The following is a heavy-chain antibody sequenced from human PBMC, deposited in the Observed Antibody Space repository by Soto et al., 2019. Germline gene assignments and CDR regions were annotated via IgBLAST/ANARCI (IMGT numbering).Heavy chain of an antibody. CDR3: ARDLGPVLAGTTSDWFDP. V-gene: IGHV1-18*01. Sequence: ASVKVSCKASGYTFTSYGISWARQAPGQGLEWMGWISAYNGNTNYAQKLQGRVTMTTDTSTSTAYMELRSLRSDDTAVYYCARDLGPVLAGTTSDWFDPWGQGTLVTVSS. CDR2: ISAYNGNT. CDR1: GYTFTSYG. D-gene: IGHD1-1*01. J-gene: IGHJ5*02.